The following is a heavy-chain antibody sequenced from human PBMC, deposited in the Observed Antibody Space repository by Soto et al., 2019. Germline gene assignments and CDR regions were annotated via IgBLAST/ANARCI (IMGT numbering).Heavy chain of an antibody. J-gene: IGHJ6*03. CDR1: GGSISSDVYY. D-gene: IGHD2-15*01. Sequence: SETLCLPYTVSGGSISSDVYYCSCIRQHPGKGLEWIGHIYYSGSTYYNPSLKSRVTISVDKSKNQFSLKLNYVTAADTAVYYCARGGCSGSSCYPYYYYYMDVWGEGTTVTVSS. V-gene: IGHV4-31*03. CDR3: ARGGCSGSSCYPYYYYYMDV. CDR2: IYYSGST.